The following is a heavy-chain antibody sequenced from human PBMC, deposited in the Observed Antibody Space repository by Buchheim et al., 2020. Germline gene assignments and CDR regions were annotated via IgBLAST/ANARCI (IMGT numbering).Heavy chain of an antibody. Sequence: EVQLVESGGGLVKPGGSLRLSCAASGFTFSSYSMNWVRQAPGKGLEWVSSISSSSSYIYYADSVKGRFTISRDNAKNSLYLQMNSLRAEDTAVYYCARDVTRQLVDGGGFDYWGQGTL. V-gene: IGHV3-21*01. CDR2: ISSSSSYI. D-gene: IGHD6-6*01. J-gene: IGHJ4*02. CDR3: ARDVTRQLVDGGGFDY. CDR1: GFTFSSYS.